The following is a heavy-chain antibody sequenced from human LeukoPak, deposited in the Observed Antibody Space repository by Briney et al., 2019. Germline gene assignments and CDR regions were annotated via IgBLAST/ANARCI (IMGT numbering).Heavy chain of an antibody. CDR3: ARVGRITMVRGVIRGKYYFDY. CDR2: INTNTGNP. CDR1: GYSFTKYA. V-gene: IGHV7-4-1*02. J-gene: IGHJ4*02. D-gene: IGHD3-10*01. Sequence: ASVKVSCKASGYSFTKYAMNWVRQAPGQGLEWMGWINTNTGNPTYAQGFTGRFVFSLDTSVSTAYLQISSLKTEDTAVYYWARVGRITMVRGVIRGKYYFDYWGQGTLVTVSS.